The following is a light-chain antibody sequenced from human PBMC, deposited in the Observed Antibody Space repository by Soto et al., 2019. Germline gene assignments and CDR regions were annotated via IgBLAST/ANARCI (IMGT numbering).Light chain of an antibody. CDR2: QDS. CDR1: KLGDKY. J-gene: IGLJ1*01. Sequence: SYELTQPPSVSVSPGQKASITCSGDKLGDKYACWYQQKQGQSTVLVIYQDSKRPSGIPERFSGSNSGNTATLTISGTQAMDEADYYCQAWDSSTYVFGTGTKLTVL. V-gene: IGLV3-1*01. CDR3: QAWDSSTYV.